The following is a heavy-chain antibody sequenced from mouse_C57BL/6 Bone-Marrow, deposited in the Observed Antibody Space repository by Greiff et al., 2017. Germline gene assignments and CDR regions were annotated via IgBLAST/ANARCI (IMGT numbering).Heavy chain of an antibody. J-gene: IGHJ4*01. Sequence: QVQLKQPGAELVKPGASVKLSCKASGYTFTSYWMHWVKQRPGRGLEWIGRIDPNSGGTKYNEKFKSKATLTVDKPSSTAYMQLSSLTSEDSAVYYCAIDTTVVAPYAMDYWGQGTSVTVSS. D-gene: IGHD1-1*01. CDR3: AIDTTVVAPYAMDY. V-gene: IGHV1-72*01. CDR2: IDPNSGGT. CDR1: GYTFTSYW.